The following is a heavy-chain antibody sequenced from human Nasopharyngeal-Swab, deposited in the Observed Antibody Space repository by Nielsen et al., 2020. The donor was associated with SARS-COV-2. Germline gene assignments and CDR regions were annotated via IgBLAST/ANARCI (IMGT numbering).Heavy chain of an antibody. CDR2: INPTDDST. V-gene: IGHV1-46*01. D-gene: IGHD1-7*01. J-gene: IGHJ6*02. CDR1: GYTFTSYY. Sequence: ASVKVSCKASGYTFTSYYLHWVRQAPGQGLKWMGIINPTDDSTSYAQKFEGRVTMTRVTSTSTVYMELNSLRSEDTAVYYCARVLPFRITGTSGMDVWGQGTTVTVSS. CDR3: ARVLPFRITGTSGMDV.